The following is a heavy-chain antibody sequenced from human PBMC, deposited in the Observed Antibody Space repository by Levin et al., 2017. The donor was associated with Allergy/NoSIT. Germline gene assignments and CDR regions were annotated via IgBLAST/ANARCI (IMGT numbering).Heavy chain of an antibody. Sequence: PGGSLRLSCAASGFTFSAYWMHWVRQAPGKGLVWVSGISRDGSDIQYADSVKGRFTVSRDNARNTVYLQMNSLRAEDTAVYYWAGEGASYWGQGTPVTVSS. CDR1: GFTFSAYW. CDR3: AGEGASY. D-gene: IGHD1-26*01. J-gene: IGHJ4*02. V-gene: IGHV3-74*01. CDR2: ISRDGSDI.